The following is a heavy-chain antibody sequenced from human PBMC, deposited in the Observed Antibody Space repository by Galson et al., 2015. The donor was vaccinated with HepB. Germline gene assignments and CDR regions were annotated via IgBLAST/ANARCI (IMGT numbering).Heavy chain of an antibody. Sequence: SVKVSCKVSGGTFSSYAISWVRQAPGQGLEWMGRIIPILDMADSVQKSQGRVTITADKSTSIAYMELSGLRSDDTAVYYCAREGTGGDLKYYFDYWGQGTLVTVSS. J-gene: IGHJ4*02. CDR1: GGTFSSYA. D-gene: IGHD3/OR15-3a*01. CDR2: IIPILDMA. V-gene: IGHV1-69*04. CDR3: AREGTGGDLKYYFDY.